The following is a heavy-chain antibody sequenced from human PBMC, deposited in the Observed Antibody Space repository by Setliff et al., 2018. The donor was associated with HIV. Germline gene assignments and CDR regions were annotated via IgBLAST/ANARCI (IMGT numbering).Heavy chain of an antibody. D-gene: IGHD6-19*01. V-gene: IGHV1-8*02. Sequence: ASVKVSCKASGYTFKSNDINWVRQATGQGLEWMGWMNPNSGNTGYAHNFQGRVTMTRDTSISTAYMELSSLRSDDTAVYYCARGAWYSSGWYSSRYMDVWGKGTTVTVSS. CDR1: GYTFKSND. CDR3: ARGAWYSSGWYSSRYMDV. CDR2: MNPNSGNT. J-gene: IGHJ6*03.